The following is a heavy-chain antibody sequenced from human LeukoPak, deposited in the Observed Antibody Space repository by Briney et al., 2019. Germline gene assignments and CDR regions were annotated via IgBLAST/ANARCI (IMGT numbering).Heavy chain of an antibody. CDR3: ARDNSGAFGD. J-gene: IGHJ4*02. D-gene: IGHD1-26*01. V-gene: IGHV3-20*04. CDR2: IYSGGSI. CDR1: GFTFDDYG. Sequence: GGSLRLSCAASGFTFDDYGMGWVRQAPGKGLEWVSVIYSGGSIYYADSVKGRFTISRDNAKNLLYLQMNSLRAEDTAVYYCARDNSGAFGDSGQGTLVTVSS.